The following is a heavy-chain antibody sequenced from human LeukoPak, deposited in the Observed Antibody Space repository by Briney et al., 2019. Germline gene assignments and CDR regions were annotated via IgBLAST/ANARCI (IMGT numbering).Heavy chain of an antibody. D-gene: IGHD6-6*01. CDR3: ARDISSSSPPDY. Sequence: SVKVSCKASGGTFSSYAISWVRQAPGQGLEWMGRIIPIFGTANYAQKFQGRVTITTDESTSTAYMELSSLRSEDTAVYYCARDISSSSPPDYWGQGTLVTVSS. CDR2: IIPIFGTA. J-gene: IGHJ4*02. V-gene: IGHV1-69*05. CDR1: GGTFSSYA.